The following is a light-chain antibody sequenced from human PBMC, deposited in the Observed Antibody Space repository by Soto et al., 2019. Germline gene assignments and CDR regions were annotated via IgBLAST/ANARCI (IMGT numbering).Light chain of an antibody. J-gene: IGKJ4*01. V-gene: IGKV3-20*01. CDR3: QQYNDWPLT. Sequence: IVLTQSPWTLSLSPGERATLSCRASQSVSSSYLAWYQQKPGQAPRLLIYGASSRATGIPARFSGSGSGTEFTLTIISLQSEDSAVYYCQQYNDWPLTFGGGTKVDIK. CDR2: GAS. CDR1: QSVSSSY.